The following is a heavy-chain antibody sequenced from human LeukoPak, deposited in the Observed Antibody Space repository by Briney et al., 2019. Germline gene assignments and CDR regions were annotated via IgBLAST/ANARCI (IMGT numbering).Heavy chain of an antibody. CDR1: GFTFSSYS. CDR2: ISSSSSYI. J-gene: IGHJ5*02. Sequence: GGSLRLSCAASGFTFSSYSMNWVRQAPGEGLEWVSSISSSSSYIYYADSVKGLFSISRDNAKNSLYLQMSSLRAEDTAVYYCARDREDIAAADGGFDPWGQGTLVTVSS. V-gene: IGHV3-21*01. CDR3: ARDREDIAAADGGFDP. D-gene: IGHD6-13*01.